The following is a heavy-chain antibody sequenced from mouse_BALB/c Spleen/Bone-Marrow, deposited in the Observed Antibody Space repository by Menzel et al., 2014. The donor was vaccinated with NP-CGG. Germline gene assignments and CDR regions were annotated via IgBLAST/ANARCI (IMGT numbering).Heavy chain of an antibody. V-gene: IGHV2-9*02. CDR1: GFSLTSYG. CDR2: IWAGGST. Sequence: VMLVESGPGLVAPSQSLSTTCTVSGFSLTSYGVHWVRQPPGKGLEWLGVIWAGGSTNYNSALMSRLSISKDNSESQVFLKMNSLQTDDTAIYYCARDRGYYKDVGDYWGQGTTLTVSS. CDR3: ARDRGYYKDVGDY. D-gene: IGHD2-3*01. J-gene: IGHJ2*01.